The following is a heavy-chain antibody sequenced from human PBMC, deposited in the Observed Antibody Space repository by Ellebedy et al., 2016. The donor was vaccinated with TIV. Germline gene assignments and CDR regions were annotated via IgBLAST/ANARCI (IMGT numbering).Heavy chain of an antibody. CDR2: IYSGGNT. Sequence: GESLKISCAASGFTVSNNYMTWVRQAPGKGLEWVSLIYSGGNTYYADSVKGRFTISSDSSKNTLYLQMHSLRAEDTAVYYCASRSEKDGWGQGTMVTVSS. J-gene: IGHJ6*02. CDR3: ASRSEKDG. V-gene: IGHV3-53*01. CDR1: GFTVSNNY.